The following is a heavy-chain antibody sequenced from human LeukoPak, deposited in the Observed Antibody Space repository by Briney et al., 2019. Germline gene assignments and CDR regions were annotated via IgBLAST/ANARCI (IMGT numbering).Heavy chain of an antibody. J-gene: IGHJ4*02. Sequence: GGSLRLSCAASGFTFSSYWMSWVRQAPGKGLEWVANIKQDGSEKYYVDSVKGRFTISRDNAKNSMYLQMNSLRAEDTAVYYCARDAFPYYYDSPLAPDYWGQGTLVTVSS. D-gene: IGHD3-22*01. CDR3: ARDAFPYYYDSPLAPDY. V-gene: IGHV3-7*01. CDR1: GFTFSSYW. CDR2: IKQDGSEK.